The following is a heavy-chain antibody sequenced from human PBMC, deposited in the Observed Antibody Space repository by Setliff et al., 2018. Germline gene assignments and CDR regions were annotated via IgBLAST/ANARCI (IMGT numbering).Heavy chain of an antibody. D-gene: IGHD3-10*01. CDR1: GGSISSYY. V-gene: IGHV4-4*07. Sequence: SETLSLTCTVSGGSISSYYWSWIRQPAGKGLEWIGRVYTTGSTAFNPSLNSRVTMSLDKSKNQFSLKLYSVTAADTAVYFCARVRITPYCMDVWGKGTTVTVSS. CDR3: ARVRITPYCMDV. CDR2: VYTTGST. J-gene: IGHJ6*03.